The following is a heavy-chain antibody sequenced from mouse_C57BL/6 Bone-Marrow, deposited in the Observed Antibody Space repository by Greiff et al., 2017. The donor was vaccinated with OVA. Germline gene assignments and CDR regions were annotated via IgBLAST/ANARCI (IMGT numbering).Heavy chain of an antibody. CDR1: GFTFSSYG. V-gene: IGHV5-6*01. D-gene: IGHD5-1*01. J-gene: IGHJ3*01. CDR3: ARHSTLAY. CDR2: ISSGGSYT. Sequence: EVQVVESGGDLVKPGGSLKLSCAASGFTFSSYGMSWVRQTPDKRLEWVSTISSGGSYTYYPDSVKGRFTISRDNAKNTLYLQMSSLKSEDTAMYYCARHSTLAYWGQGTLVTVSA.